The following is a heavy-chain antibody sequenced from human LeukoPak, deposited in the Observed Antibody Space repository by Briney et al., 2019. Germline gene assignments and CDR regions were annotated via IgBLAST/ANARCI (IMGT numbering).Heavy chain of an antibody. V-gene: IGHV1-46*01. Sequence: GASVKVSCKASGYTFTSYYMHWVRQAPGQGLEWMGTINPSGGSASYAQKFQGRVTMTRDTSTSTVYMELSSLRSEDTAVYYCVRVRYSGFDYVLGFDYWGQGTLVTVSS. CDR2: INPSGGSA. CDR3: VRVRYSGFDYVLGFDY. CDR1: GYTFTSYY. D-gene: IGHD5-12*01. J-gene: IGHJ4*02.